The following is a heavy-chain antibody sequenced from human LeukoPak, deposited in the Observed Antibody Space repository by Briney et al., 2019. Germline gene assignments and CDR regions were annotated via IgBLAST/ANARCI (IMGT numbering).Heavy chain of an antibody. Sequence: GGSLRLSCAASEFTFTSYELNWVRQAPGKGLEWVSYISSSGNTISYADSVKGRFTIPRDNAKTSLYLQVISLRAEDTAVYYCARGPSIAARYDAFDIWGQGTMVTVSS. CDR1: EFTFTSYE. D-gene: IGHD6-6*01. V-gene: IGHV3-48*03. J-gene: IGHJ3*02. CDR2: ISSSGNTI. CDR3: ARGPSIAARYDAFDI.